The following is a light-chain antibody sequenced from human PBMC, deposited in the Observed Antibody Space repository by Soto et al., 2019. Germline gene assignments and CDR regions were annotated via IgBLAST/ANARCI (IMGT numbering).Light chain of an antibody. CDR3: LQLKRYPLT. CDR2: TAS. V-gene: IGKV1-9*01. CDR1: EGISPY. J-gene: IGKJ4*01. Sequence: IPLTQSPSSLSASVGDRVAITCRASEGISPYLAWYQEKPGKVPKILIDTASTLQNGVPPRFSGSGSRTDFTLTISSLQPEDFATYYCLQLKRYPLTFGGGTRVEIK.